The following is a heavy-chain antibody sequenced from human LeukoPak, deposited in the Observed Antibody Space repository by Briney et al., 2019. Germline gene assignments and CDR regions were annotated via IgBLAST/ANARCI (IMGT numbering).Heavy chain of an antibody. CDR3: AKDFEYSSSSGYYYYYMDV. J-gene: IGHJ6*03. CDR2: IQNDGTNK. V-gene: IGHV3-30*02. D-gene: IGHD6-6*01. CDR1: GFTFSSYG. Sequence: GGSLRLSCAASGFTFSSYGVHWVRQAPGKGLEWVAFIQNDGTNKYYADSVKGRFTISRDNSKNTLYLQMNSLRAEDTAVYYCAKDFEYSSSSGYYYYYMDVWGKGTTVTVSS.